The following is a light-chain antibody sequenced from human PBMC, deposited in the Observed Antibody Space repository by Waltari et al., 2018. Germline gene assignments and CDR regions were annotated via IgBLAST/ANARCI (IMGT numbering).Light chain of an antibody. CDR2: DVS. Sequence: QSALTQPASVSGSPGQSVTISCTGTSNDVGGYNSVSWYQDHPGQAPRVIIYDVSDRPSGVSDRFSGSKSGSTASLTISGLQAEDEADYYCRSQSSNNAVLFGGGTKLTVL. J-gene: IGLJ2*01. V-gene: IGLV2-14*03. CDR3: RSQSSNNAVL. CDR1: SNDVGGYNS.